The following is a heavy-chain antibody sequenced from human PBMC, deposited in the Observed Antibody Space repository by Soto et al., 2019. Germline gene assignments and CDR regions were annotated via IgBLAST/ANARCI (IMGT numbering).Heavy chain of an antibody. Sequence: PVGSLRLSCAASGFTFSSYGMHWVRQAPGKGLEWVAVIWYDGSNKYYADSVKGRFTISRDNSKNTVSLQMNSLRADDTAVYYCAKEGSPPFFHHWVQGTLVTVSS. V-gene: IGHV3-33*06. CDR1: GFTFSSYG. D-gene: IGHD3-10*01. CDR2: IWYDGSNK. J-gene: IGHJ4*02. CDR3: AKEGSPPFFHH.